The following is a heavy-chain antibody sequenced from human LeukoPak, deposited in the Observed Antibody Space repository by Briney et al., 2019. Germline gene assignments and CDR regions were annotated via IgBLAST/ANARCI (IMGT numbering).Heavy chain of an antibody. Sequence: SETLSLTCTVSGGSISSGGYYWSWIRQPPGKGLEWIGYIYHSGSTYYNPSLKSRVTISVDRSKNQFSLKLSSVTAADTAVYYCARGGLNWFDPWGQGTLVTVSS. CDR3: ARGGLNWFDP. J-gene: IGHJ5*02. V-gene: IGHV4-30-2*01. CDR1: GGSISSGGYY. CDR2: IYHSGST.